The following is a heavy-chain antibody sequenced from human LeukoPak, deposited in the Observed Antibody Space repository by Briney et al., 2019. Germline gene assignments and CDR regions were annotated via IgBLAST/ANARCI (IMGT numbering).Heavy chain of an antibody. CDR2: ISSSSSYI. Sequence: PGGSLRLSCAASGFTFSSYSMNWVRQAPGKGLEWVSSISSSSSYIYYADSVKGRFTISRDNAKNSLYLQMNSLRVEDTAVYYCARDYYGSGSYGRFDSWGQGTLVTVSS. J-gene: IGHJ4*02. CDR1: GFTFSSYS. CDR3: ARDYYGSGSYGRFDS. V-gene: IGHV3-21*01. D-gene: IGHD3-10*01.